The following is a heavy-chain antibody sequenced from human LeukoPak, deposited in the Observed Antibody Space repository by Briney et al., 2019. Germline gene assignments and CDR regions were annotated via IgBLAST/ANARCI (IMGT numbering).Heavy chain of an antibody. CDR1: GGSISSYY. CDR2: IYYSGST. D-gene: IGHD2-15*01. Sequence: PSETLSLTCTVSGGSISSYYWSWIRQPPGKGLEWIGYIYYSGSTYYNPSLKSRVTISVDTSKNQFSLRLSSVTAADTAVYYCARDPGPLCSGGSCYYYFDYWGQGTLVTVSS. CDR3: ARDPGPLCSGGSCYYYFDY. V-gene: IGHV4-59*12. J-gene: IGHJ4*02.